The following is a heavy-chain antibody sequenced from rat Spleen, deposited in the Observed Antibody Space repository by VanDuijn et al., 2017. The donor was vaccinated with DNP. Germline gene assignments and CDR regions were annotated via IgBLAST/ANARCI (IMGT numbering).Heavy chain of an antibody. Sequence: EVQLVESGGGLVQPGRSLKLSCAASGFTFSNYGMAWVRQTQTKGLEWVATIGTGGDDTYYRDSVKGRFTISRDNAKNPQYLQMDSLRSEDTATYCCAMGGDGYEDWGQRISITVCS. D-gene: IGHD1-12*03. V-gene: IGHV5S14*01. CDR2: IGTGGDDT. CDR3: AMGGDGYED. J-gene: IGHJ2*01. CDR1: GFTFSNYG.